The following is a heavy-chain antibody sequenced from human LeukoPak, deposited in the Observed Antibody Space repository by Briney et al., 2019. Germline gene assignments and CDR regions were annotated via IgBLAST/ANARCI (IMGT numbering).Heavy chain of an antibody. CDR3: ARDIRPYNYDRAFDI. CDR2: IIPIFGTA. J-gene: IGHJ3*02. CDR1: VCTFSSYA. Sequence: ASVKVSCKASVCTFSSYAITWVRQAPGKGLEWMGGIIPIFGTANYAQKFQGRVTITADESTSTAYMELSSLRSEDTAVYYCARDIRPYNYDRAFDIWVQGRMVAVSS. V-gene: IGHV1-69*01. D-gene: IGHD3-16*01.